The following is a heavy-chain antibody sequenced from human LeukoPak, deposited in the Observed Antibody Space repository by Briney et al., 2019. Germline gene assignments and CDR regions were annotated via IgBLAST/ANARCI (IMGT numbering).Heavy chain of an antibody. D-gene: IGHD3-22*01. CDR1: GGSISSYY. Sequence: SETLSLTCTVSGGSISSYYWSWIRQPAGKGLEWIGRIYNSGSTNYNPSLKSRVTMSVDTSKNQFSLKLSSVTAADTAVYYCAREASNYDSSGYFDYWGQGTLVTVSS. J-gene: IGHJ4*02. CDR3: AREASNYDSSGYFDY. V-gene: IGHV4-4*07. CDR2: IYNSGST.